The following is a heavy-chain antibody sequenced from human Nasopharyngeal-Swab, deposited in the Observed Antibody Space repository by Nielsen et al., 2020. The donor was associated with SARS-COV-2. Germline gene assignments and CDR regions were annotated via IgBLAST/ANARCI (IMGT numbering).Heavy chain of an antibody. V-gene: IGHV4-61*01. Sequence: SETLSLTCTVSGGSISSSSYYWSWIRQPPGKGLEWIGYIYYSGSTNYNPSLKSRVTILVDTSKNQFSLKLSSVTAADTAVYYCARALYGDYPEIDYWGQGTLVTVSS. CDR1: GGSISSSSYY. CDR3: ARALYGDYPEIDY. J-gene: IGHJ4*02. D-gene: IGHD4-17*01. CDR2: IYYSGST.